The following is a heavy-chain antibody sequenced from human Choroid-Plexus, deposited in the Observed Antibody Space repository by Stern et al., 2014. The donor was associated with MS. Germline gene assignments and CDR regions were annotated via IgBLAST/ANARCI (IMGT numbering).Heavy chain of an antibody. J-gene: IGHJ5*02. D-gene: IGHD2/OR15-2a*01. CDR2: VSYDGSNK. CDR1: GFTFGSCA. Sequence: GQLVESGGGVVQPGRPLRLSCVASGFTFGSCAMHWVRQAPGTGLEWMAGVSYDGSNKYYADSVKGRFTISRDNSQNTLYMQMSSLRPEDTAVYYCAKDRQYLTYFFDHWGQGSLVTVSS. V-gene: IGHV3-30*18. CDR3: AKDRQYLTYFFDH.